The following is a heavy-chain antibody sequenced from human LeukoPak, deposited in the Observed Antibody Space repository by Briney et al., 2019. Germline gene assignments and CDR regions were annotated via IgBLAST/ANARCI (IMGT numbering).Heavy chain of an antibody. CDR3: AIVPAAIGYYYIDV. Sequence: GASVKDTRKASGYTFTSYDFNWVRQATGQGLAGMGWKNANRGNTAYEQKFQGRVTMTRNTSISTAYMELSSLRSEDTAVYYCAIVPAAIGYYYIDVWGKATTVTVSS. J-gene: IGHJ6*03. D-gene: IGHD2-2*01. V-gene: IGHV1-8*01. CDR2: KNANRGNT. CDR1: GYTFTSYD.